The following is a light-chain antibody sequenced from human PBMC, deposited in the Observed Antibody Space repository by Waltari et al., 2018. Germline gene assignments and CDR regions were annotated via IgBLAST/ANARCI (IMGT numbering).Light chain of an antibody. Sequence: EIVMTQSPATLSVSPGERATLSCRASQSVSSNLAWYQQKPGQAPRLLMYGASPKGTGLPTRFSGSGSGTEFTLTISSLQSEDFAVYYCQQYHNWPPLAFGGGTKVEIK. J-gene: IGKJ4*01. CDR1: QSVSSN. CDR3: QQYHNWPPLA. CDR2: GAS. V-gene: IGKV3-15*01.